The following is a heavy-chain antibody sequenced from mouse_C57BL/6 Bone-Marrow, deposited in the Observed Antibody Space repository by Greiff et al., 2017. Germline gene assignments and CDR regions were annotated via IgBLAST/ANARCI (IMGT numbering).Heavy chain of an antibody. V-gene: IGHV1-26*01. CDR1: GYTFTDYY. J-gene: IGHJ2*01. CDR3: ARVLRLDY. CDR2: INPNNGGT. Sequence: EVQLQQSGPELVKPGASVKISCKASGYTFTDYYMNWVKQSHGKSLEWIGDINPNNGGTSYNQKFKGKATLTVDKSSSTAYMELRSLTSEDSAVYYCARVLRLDYWGQGTTLTVSS. D-gene: IGHD2-2*01.